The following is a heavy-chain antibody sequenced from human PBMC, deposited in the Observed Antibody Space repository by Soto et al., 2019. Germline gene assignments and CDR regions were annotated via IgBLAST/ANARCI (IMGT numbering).Heavy chain of an antibody. CDR2: IYYSGST. CDR1: GGSISSGDYY. D-gene: IGHD3-22*01. J-gene: IGHJ5*02. V-gene: IGHV4-30-4*02. Sequence: PSETLSLTCTVSGGSISSGDYYWTWIRQPPGKGLEWIGYIYYSGSTYYNPSLKSRVTISVDTSKNQLSLKLSSVTAADTAVYYCARVGDSSGYYWSGSWFDPWGQGTLVTVSS. CDR3: ARVGDSSGYYWSGSWFDP.